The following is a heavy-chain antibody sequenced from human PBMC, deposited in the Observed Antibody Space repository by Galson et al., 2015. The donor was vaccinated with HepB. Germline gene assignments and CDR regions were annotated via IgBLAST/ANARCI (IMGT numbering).Heavy chain of an antibody. Sequence: SVKVSCKASGGTFSSYAISWVRQAPGQGLEWMGGIIPIFGTANYAQKFQGRVTITADESTSTAYMELSSLRSEDTAVYYCARDGRDSSSWYYYYYYGMDVWGQGTTVTVSS. CDR1: GGTFSSYA. D-gene: IGHD6-13*01. CDR3: ARDGRDSSSWYYYYYYGMDV. CDR2: IIPIFGTA. J-gene: IGHJ6*02. V-gene: IGHV1-69*13.